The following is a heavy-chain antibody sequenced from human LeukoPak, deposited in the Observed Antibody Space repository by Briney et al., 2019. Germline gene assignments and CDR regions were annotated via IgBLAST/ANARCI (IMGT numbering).Heavy chain of an antibody. CDR1: GGTFSSYA. V-gene: IGHV1-69*05. Sequence: SVKVSCMASGGTFSSYAISWVRQAPGQGLEWMGGIIPIFGTANYAQKFQGRVTITTDESTSTTYMELSSLRSEDTAVYYCAKFRDSYGRNYWGQGTLVTVS. J-gene: IGHJ4*02. CDR2: IIPIFGTA. D-gene: IGHD3-10*01. CDR3: AKFRDSYGRNY.